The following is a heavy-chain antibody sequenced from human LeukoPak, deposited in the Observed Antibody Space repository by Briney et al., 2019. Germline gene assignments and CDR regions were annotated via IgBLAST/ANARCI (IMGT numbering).Heavy chain of an antibody. CDR3: ARVSFDSSGNKIYFDY. J-gene: IGHJ4*01. CDR1: GYTFNNFD. Sequence: ASVKVSCKASGYTFNNFDINWVRQATGQGLEWMGWMHPISGNTGYAQKFQGRVTMTRNTSISTAYMELSSLRSEDTAVYYCARVSFDSSGNKIYFDYWGHGTLVTVSS. D-gene: IGHD2-15*01. V-gene: IGHV1-8*01. CDR2: MHPISGNT.